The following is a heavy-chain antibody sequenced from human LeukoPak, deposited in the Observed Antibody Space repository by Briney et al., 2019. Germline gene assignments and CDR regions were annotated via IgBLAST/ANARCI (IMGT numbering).Heavy chain of an antibody. CDR2: ISSGSSYI. D-gene: IGHD1-26*01. CDR3: AKDFELRFDY. CDR1: GFTFSSYS. J-gene: IGHJ4*02. Sequence: GGSLRLSCAASGFTFSSYSMNWVRQAPGKGLEWVSSISSGSSYIYYADSVKGRFTISRDNSKNTLYLQMNSLRAEDTAVYYCAKDFELRFDYWGQGTLVTVSS. V-gene: IGHV3-21*01.